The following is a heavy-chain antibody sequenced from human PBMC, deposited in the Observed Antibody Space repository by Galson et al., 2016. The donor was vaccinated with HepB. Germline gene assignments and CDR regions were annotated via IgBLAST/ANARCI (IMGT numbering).Heavy chain of an antibody. D-gene: IGHD3-10*01. Sequence: SLRLSCAASGFSFRSYDMHWVRQAPGKGLVWVSCINADGSSTTYADSVKGRFTISKDNAKNTLYLQMNNLSGEDTAVYYCASVSARAEVRGVTNWFDPWGQGTLVTGSS. V-gene: IGHV3-74*01. J-gene: IGHJ5*02. CDR1: GFSFRSYD. CDR3: ASVSARAEVRGVTNWFDP. CDR2: INADGSST.